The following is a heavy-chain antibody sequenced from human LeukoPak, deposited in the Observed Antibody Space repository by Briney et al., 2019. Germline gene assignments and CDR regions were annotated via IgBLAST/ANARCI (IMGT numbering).Heavy chain of an antibody. CDR2: ISGSGGTT. V-gene: IGHV3-23*01. D-gene: IGHD6-19*01. CDR3: AKEGQWLVWVFDY. J-gene: IGHJ4*02. CDR1: GFTVSNYA. Sequence: GGSLRLSCAASGFTVSNYAMSWVRQAPGKGLEWVSAISGSGGTTYYADSVKGRFTISRDNSKNTLYLQMNSLRAEDTAVYYCAKEGQWLVWVFDYWVQGTLVTVSS.